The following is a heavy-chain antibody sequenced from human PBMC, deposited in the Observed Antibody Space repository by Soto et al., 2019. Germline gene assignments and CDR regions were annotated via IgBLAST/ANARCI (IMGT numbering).Heavy chain of an antibody. CDR3: AKRDVPHSTSNAYFYDH. Sequence: PGGSLRLSCGVSGFPFAPSNMSWVRQAPGKGLEWVSTISVSVGSTYSADSVQGRFTVSSDISDNTLFLRMTSLTADDTAVYFCAKRDVPHSTSNAYFYDHWGRGVLVTVSS. J-gene: IGHJ4*02. CDR2: ISVSVGST. CDR1: GFPFAPSN. D-gene: IGHD2-21*02. V-gene: IGHV3-23*01.